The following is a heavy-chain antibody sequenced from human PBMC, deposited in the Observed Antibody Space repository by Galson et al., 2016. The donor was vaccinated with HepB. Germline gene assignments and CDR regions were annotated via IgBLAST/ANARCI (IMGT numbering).Heavy chain of an antibody. J-gene: IGHJ4*02. Sequence: QSGAEVKEPGESLKISCKASGYGLTNYWIGWVRQMPGKGLEWMGIIYPGDSNTKYSPSLQGHITISFDKSISTAYLQWSSLEAPDSGMYYCVRVAYGTCDYWGQGTLVTVSS. CDR2: IYPGDSNT. CDR1: GYGLTNYW. V-gene: IGHV5-51*01. CDR3: VRVAYGTCDY. D-gene: IGHD2-21*01.